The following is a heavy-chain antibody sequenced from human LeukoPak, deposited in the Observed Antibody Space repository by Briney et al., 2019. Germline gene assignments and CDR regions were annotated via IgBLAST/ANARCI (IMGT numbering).Heavy chain of an antibody. CDR2: IIPIFGTA. J-gene: IGHJ3*02. V-gene: IGHV1-69*06. D-gene: IGHD6-19*01. Sequence: ASVKVSCKASGGTFSSYAISWVRQAPGQGLEWMGGIIPIFGTANYAQKFQGRVTITADKSTSTAYMELSSLRSEDTAVYYCAHSGWYLGAFDIWGQGTMVTVSS. CDR3: AHSGWYLGAFDI. CDR1: GGTFSSYA.